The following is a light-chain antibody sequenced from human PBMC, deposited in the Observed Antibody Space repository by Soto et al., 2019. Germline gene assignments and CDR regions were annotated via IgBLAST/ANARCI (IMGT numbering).Light chain of an antibody. J-gene: IGKJ4*01. Sequence: EIVLTQSPDTLSLSSGERATLSCRASQRISNYYLAWYHQKPGQAPRLLIYGASSRATGVPDRFSGSGSGTDFTLTISRLEPEDFAVYYWQQYGSSPLTFGGGTKVEIK. CDR1: QRISNYY. CDR3: QQYGSSPLT. V-gene: IGKV3-20*01. CDR2: GAS.